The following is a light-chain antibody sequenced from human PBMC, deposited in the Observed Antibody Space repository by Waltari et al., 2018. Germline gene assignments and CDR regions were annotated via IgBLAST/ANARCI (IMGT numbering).Light chain of an antibody. V-gene: IGKV1-NL1*01. CDR3: QQYYSTPHT. J-gene: IGKJ1*01. CDR2: GTS. CDR1: HDIRGF. Sequence: DIYMAQSPSSLSASVGDRVTISCRASHDIRGFLAWYQHKPGQAPKLLLYGTSRLESVVPPRFSGSDSGTTFTLTISLLQPEDSATYYCQQYYSTPHTFGQVTKVEI.